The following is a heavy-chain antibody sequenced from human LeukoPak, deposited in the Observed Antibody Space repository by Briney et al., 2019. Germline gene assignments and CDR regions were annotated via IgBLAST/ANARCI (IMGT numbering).Heavy chain of an antibody. CDR1: GFTVSSNY. CDR3: ASRLGPNYYYYMDV. V-gene: IGHV3-66*01. CDR2: IYSGGST. J-gene: IGHJ6*03. Sequence: GGSLRLSCAASGFTVSSNYMSWVRQAPGKGLEWVSVIYSGGSTYYADSVKGRFTISRDNSKNTLYLQMNSLRAEDTAVYYCASRLGPNYYYYMDVWGKGTTVTVSS. D-gene: IGHD3-16*01.